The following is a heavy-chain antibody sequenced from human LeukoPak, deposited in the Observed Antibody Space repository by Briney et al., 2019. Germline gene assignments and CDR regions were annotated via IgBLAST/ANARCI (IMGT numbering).Heavy chain of an antibody. CDR2: TVSRGTT. CDR1: GFIFSQYS. V-gene: IGHV3-23*01. Sequence: GGSLRLSCAASGFIFSQYSMNWVRQAPGKGLEWVSTTVSRGTTQYADSVKGRFTVSRDTSKNTLYLQMNSLRADDTAVYYCAKCSTSAYTTGWCNWIDPWGQGTLVTVSS. J-gene: IGHJ5*02. D-gene: IGHD6-19*01. CDR3: AKCSTSAYTTGWCNWIDP.